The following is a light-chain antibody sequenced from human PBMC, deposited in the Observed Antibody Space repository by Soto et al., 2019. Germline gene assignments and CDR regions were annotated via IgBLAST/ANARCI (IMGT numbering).Light chain of an antibody. J-gene: IGKJ5*01. V-gene: IGKV3-11*01. CDR2: AAS. CDR3: QQRSNWPIT. CDR1: QSINSN. Sequence: LTQSPATLSVPPGEGATLSSTASQSINSNLAWYQQKPGQAPRLLIYAASSRATGIPDRFSGSGSGTDFTLTISSLEPEDFAVYYCQQRSNWPITFGQGTRLEIK.